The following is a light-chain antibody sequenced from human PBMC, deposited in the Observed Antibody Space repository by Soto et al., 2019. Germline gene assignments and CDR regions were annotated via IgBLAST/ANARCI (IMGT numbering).Light chain of an antibody. CDR2: GNS. Sequence: QSVLTQPPSVSGAPGQRVTISCTGSSSNIGAGYDVHWYQQLPGTAPKLLIYGNSNRPSGVPDRFSGSKSGTSASLAITGLQAEDEADYSCQSDDSSLSGVVFGGGTKLTVL. CDR3: QSDDSSLSGVV. V-gene: IGLV1-40*01. CDR1: SSNIGAGYD. J-gene: IGLJ2*01.